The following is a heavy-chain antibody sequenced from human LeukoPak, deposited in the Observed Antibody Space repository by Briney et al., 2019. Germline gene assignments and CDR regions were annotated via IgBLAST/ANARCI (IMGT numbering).Heavy chain of an antibody. V-gene: IGHV3-73*01. CDR2: IRSKANSYAT. D-gene: IGHD3-22*01. CDR3: TSYYDSSGYSYDAFDI. CDR1: VFTFSGSA. Sequence: PGGSLKLSCAASVFTFSGSAMHWVRQASGKGLEWVGRIRSKANSYATAYAASVKGRFTISRDDSKNTAYMQMNSLKTEDTAVYYCTSYYDSSGYSYDAFDIWGQGTMVTVSS. J-gene: IGHJ3*02.